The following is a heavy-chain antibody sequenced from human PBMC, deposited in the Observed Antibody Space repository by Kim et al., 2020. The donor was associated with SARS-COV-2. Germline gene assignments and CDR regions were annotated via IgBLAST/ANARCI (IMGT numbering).Heavy chain of an antibody. V-gene: IGHV1-2*02. CDR1: GYTFTGYN. D-gene: IGHD6-6*01. CDR3: ARDLPLYSSSFLFDY. J-gene: IGHJ4*02. Sequence: ASVKVSCKASGYTFTGYNMHWVRQAPGQGLEWMGWINPNSGGTNYAQKFQGRVTMTRDTSISTAYMELSRLRSDDTAVYYCARDLPLYSSSFLFDYWGQGTLVTVSS. CDR2: INPNSGGT.